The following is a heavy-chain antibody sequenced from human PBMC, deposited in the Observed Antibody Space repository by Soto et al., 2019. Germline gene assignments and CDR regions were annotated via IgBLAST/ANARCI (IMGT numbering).Heavy chain of an antibody. Sequence: GGSLRLSCAASGFTFSSYGMHWVRQAPGKGLEWVAVISYDGSNKYYADSVKGRFTISRDNSKNTLYLQMNSLRAEDTAVYYYARGLYYYDSSGYWGYWGQGTLVTVSS. CDR2: ISYDGSNK. J-gene: IGHJ4*02. CDR1: GFTFSSYG. D-gene: IGHD3-22*01. CDR3: ARGLYYYDSSGYWGY. V-gene: IGHV3-30*03.